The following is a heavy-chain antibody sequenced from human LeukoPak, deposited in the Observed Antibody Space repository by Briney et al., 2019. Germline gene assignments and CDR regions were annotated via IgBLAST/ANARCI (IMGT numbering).Heavy chain of an antibody. CDR2: MNPNSGNT. V-gene: IGHV1-8*01. D-gene: IGHD3-3*01. CDR1: GYTFTSYD. J-gene: IGHJ6*03. CDR3: ARGVNYDFWSGSYYSYYYMEV. Sequence: GASVKVSCKASGYTFTSYDINWVRQAAGQGLEWMGWMNPNSGNTGYAQKFQGGVTITRDTSISTAYMELSGLTSEDTAVYYCARGVNYDFWSGSYYSYYYMEVWGKGTTVTVSS.